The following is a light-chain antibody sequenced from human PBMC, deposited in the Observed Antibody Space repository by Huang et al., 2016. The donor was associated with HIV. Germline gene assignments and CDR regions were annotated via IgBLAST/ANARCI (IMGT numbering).Light chain of an antibody. CDR1: QNINTW. V-gene: IGKV1-5*03. J-gene: IGKJ2*01. Sequence: DIQMTQSPSTLSASVGDRVTITCRASQNINTWLAWYQQKPGKAPDLLSYRASSLQVGVPSRFTGSGSGTEFTLTITSLQPDDLGTYYCQQYNTYLYTFGQGTKLEI. CDR3: QQYNTYLYT. CDR2: RAS.